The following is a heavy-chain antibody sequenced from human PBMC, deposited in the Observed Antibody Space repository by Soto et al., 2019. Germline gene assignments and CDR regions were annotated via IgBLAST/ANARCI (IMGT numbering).Heavy chain of an antibody. V-gene: IGHV6-1*01. J-gene: IGHJ4*02. Sequence: SQTLSLPCAISGDSVSSNSAVWNWIRQSPSRGLEWLGRTYYRSQWYTDYAVSVESRIYIYPDTSKNQFSLPLNSVTPEDTAVYYCAREPTFVRGIIIHFDFWGQGALVTVSS. CDR1: GDSVSSNSAV. D-gene: IGHD3-10*01. CDR2: TYYRSQWYT. CDR3: AREPTFVRGIIIHFDF.